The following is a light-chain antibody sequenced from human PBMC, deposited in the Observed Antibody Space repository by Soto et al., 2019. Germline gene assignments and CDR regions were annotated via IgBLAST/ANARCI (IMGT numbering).Light chain of an antibody. CDR2: EVT. CDR3: NSYTSSSTYV. V-gene: IGLV2-14*01. CDR1: SSTVGVYNY. Sequence: QSALTQPASVSGSPGQPITFPSTETSSTVGVYNYVSWYQQHPAKAPKLIIFEVTNRPSGVSNRFSGSKSGNTASLTISGLQAEDEADYYCNSYTSSSTYVFGTGTKLTVL. J-gene: IGLJ1*01.